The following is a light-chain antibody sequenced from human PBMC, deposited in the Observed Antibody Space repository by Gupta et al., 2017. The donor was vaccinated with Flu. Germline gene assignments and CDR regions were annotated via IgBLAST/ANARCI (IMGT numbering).Light chain of an antibody. CDR1: QSVSSN. CDR2: GAS. CDR3: QRYNNWPALT. V-gene: IGKV3-15*01. J-gene: IGKJ4*02. Sequence: MTPSPATLSVSPGERATLSCRASQSVSSNLAWYQQKPGQAPRLLIYGASTRATGIPARFSGSGSGTEFTLTISSLQSEDFAVYYCQRYNNWPALTFGGGTKVEIK.